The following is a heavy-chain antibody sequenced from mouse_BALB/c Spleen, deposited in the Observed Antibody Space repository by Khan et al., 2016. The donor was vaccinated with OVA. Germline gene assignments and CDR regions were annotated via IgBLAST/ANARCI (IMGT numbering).Heavy chain of an antibody. CDR2: INPSNGET. Sequence: QVQLKQSGAELVKPGTSVKLSCKASGYTFTSYYMSWVKKRPGQGLEWIGGINPSNGETIFNEKFKSKATLTVDKSSSTAYMQLNSLTSEDSAVSYCTRSAYGDPFAYWGQGTRVTVSA. CDR1: GYTFTSYY. V-gene: IGHV1S81*02. CDR3: TRSAYGDPFAY. J-gene: IGHJ3*01. D-gene: IGHD2-13*01.